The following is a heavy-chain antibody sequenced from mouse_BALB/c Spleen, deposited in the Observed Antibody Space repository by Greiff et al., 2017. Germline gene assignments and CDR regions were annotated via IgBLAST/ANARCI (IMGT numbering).Heavy chain of an antibody. CDR1: GYTFTSYW. J-gene: IGHJ3*01. V-gene: IGHV1-7*01. CDR2: INPSTGYT. CDR3: AREERLWFAY. Sequence: QVQLQQSGAELAKPGASVKMSCKASGYTFTSYWMHWVKQRPGQGLEWIGYINPSTGYTEYNQKFKDKATLTADKSSSTAYMQLSSLTSEDSAVYYCAREERLWFAYWGQGTLVTVSA. D-gene: IGHD3-2*02.